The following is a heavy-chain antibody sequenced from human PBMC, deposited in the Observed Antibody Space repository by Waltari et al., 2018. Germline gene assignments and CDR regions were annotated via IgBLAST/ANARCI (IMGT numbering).Heavy chain of an antibody. V-gene: IGHV3-48*02. CDR3: ARLAWDSSSWAYYFDY. D-gene: IGHD6-13*01. Sequence: EVRLVESGGGLVQPGGSLRLSCAASGFTFSSYSMNWVRQAPGKGLEWVSYISSTSATMYYADSVKGRFTIARDNAQNSLYLQVNSPRDEDTAVYYCARLAWDSSSWAYYFDYWGQGTLVTVSS. J-gene: IGHJ4*02. CDR1: GFTFSSYS. CDR2: ISSTSATM.